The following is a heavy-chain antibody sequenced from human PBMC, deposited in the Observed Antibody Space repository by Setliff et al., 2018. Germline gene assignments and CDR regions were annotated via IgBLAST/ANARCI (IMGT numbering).Heavy chain of an antibody. Sequence: TLSLTCTVSGGSISSSSYYWGWIRQPPGKGLEWIGSIYYSGSTYYNPSLKSRVTISVDTSKNQFSLKLSSVTAADTAVYYCARTLYDYDILTGPGYYFDYWGQGTLVTVYS. J-gene: IGHJ4*02. D-gene: IGHD3-9*01. CDR2: IYYSGST. CDR3: ARTLYDYDILTGPGYYFDY. V-gene: IGHV4-39*07. CDR1: GGSISSSSYY.